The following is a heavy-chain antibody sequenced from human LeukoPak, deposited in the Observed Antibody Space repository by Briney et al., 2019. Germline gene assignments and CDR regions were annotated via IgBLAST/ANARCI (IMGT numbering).Heavy chain of an antibody. Sequence: SQTLSLTCTVSGGSISSGDYYWSWIRQPPGKGLEWIGYIYYSGSTYYNPSLKSRVTISVDTSKNQFSLKLSSVTAADTAVYYCARVKYYYDSSGYPTAAFDIWGQGTMVTVSS. CDR3: ARVKYYYDSSGYPTAAFDI. CDR1: GGSISSGDYY. V-gene: IGHV4-30-4*01. CDR2: IYYSGST. D-gene: IGHD3-22*01. J-gene: IGHJ3*02.